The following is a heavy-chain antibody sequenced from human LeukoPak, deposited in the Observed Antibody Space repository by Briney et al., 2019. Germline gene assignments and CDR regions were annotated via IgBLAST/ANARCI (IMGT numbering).Heavy chain of an antibody. CDR3: ARGRSSYSSGWYY. Sequence: SETLSLTCAVYGGSFSGYYWSWIRQPPGKGLEWIGEINHSGSTNYNPSLKSRVTISVDTSKNQFSLKLSSVTAADTAVYYCARGRSSYSSGWYYWGQGTLVTVSS. J-gene: IGHJ4*02. CDR2: INHSGST. V-gene: IGHV4-34*01. D-gene: IGHD6-19*01. CDR1: GGSFSGYY.